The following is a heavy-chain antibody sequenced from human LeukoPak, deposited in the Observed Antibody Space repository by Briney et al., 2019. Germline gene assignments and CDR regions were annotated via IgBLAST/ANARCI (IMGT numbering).Heavy chain of an antibody. V-gene: IGHV3-21*01. CDR3: ARAYCSSTRCSYYFDS. CDR1: GFTFDSYG. CDR2: ISSSSTYI. D-gene: IGHD2-2*01. Sequence: PGGSLRLSCAASGFTFDSYGMNWVRQAPGKGLEWISSISSSSTYIYYADSVKGRFTISRDNAKNSLYLQMNSLRAEDTAVYYCARAYCSSTRCSYYFDSWGQGTLVTDSS. J-gene: IGHJ4*02.